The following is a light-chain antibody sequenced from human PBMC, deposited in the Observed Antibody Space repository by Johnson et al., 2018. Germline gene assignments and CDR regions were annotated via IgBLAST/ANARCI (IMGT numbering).Light chain of an antibody. V-gene: IGLV1-51*02. CDR3: GTWDSSLSAGNV. J-gene: IGLJ1*01. Sequence: QSVLTQPPSVSAAPGQKVTISCSGSSSNIGNNYVSWYQQLPGTAPKLLIYENNKRPSGIPDRFSGSKSGTSATLGITGLQTGDEADYYCGTWDSSLSAGNVFGTVTKFTVL. CDR1: SSNIGNNY. CDR2: ENN.